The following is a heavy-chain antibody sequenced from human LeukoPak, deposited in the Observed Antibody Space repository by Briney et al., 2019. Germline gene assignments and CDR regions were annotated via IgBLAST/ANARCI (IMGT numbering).Heavy chain of an antibody. J-gene: IGHJ4*02. CDR1: GGSISSSSYY. D-gene: IGHD6-19*01. CDR3: ARNAYRSGWLDF. CDR2: IYYSGGT. V-gene: IGHV4-39*01. Sequence: KPSETLSLTCTVSGGSISSSSYYWGWIRQPPGKGLEWIGTIYYSGGTYYNPSLDSRVTISVDTSKNQFSLRLSSVTAADTAVYYCARNAYRSGWLDFWGQGTLVTVSS.